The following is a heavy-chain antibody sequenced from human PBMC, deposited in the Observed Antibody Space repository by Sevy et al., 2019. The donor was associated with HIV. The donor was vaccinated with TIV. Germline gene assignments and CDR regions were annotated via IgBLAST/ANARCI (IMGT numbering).Heavy chain of an antibody. J-gene: IGHJ4*02. V-gene: IGHV4-34*01. CDR2: INHSGST. CDR1: GGSFSGYY. CDR3: ARGVGYYGSGSYFYFDY. Sequence: SETLSLTCAVYGGSFSGYYWSWIRQPPGKGLEWIEEINHSGSTNYNPSLKSRVTISVDTSKNQFSLKLSSVTAADTAVYYCARGVGYYGSGSYFYFDYWGQGTLVTVSS. D-gene: IGHD3-10*01.